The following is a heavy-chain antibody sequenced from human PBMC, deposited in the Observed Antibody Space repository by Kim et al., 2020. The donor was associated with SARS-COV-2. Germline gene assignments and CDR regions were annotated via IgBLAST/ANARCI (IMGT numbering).Heavy chain of an antibody. V-gene: IGHV3-30*18. Sequence: YEGSNKYDADSVKGRITISRDNSKNTLYLQMNSLRAEDTAVYYCAKDGGYWGQGTLVTVSS. CDR3: AKDGGY. CDR2: YEGSNK. J-gene: IGHJ4*02.